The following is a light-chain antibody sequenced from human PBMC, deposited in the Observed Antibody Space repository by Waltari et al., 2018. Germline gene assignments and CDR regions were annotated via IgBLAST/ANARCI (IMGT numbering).Light chain of an antibody. CDR3: MQTKQFPWT. CDR2: EIS. J-gene: IGKJ1*01. V-gene: IGKV2D-29*01. Sequence: DIVMTQTPVSLSVTPGQSASISCKSSQSRLYTDGKTYFYWYLQKAGQPPQLLIYEISKRFSGVPDRFSGSGSGTDFTLKISRVEAEDVGVYYCMQTKQFPWTLGQGTKVEVK. CDR1: QSRLYTDGKTY.